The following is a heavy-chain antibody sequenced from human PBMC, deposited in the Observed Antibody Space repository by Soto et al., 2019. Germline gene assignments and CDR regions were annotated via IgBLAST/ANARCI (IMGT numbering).Heavy chain of an antibody. CDR2: ISSNGGST. D-gene: IGHD2-2*01. J-gene: IGHJ5*02. CDR1: GFTFSSYA. Sequence: PGGSLRLSCSASGFTFSSYAMHWVRQAPGKGLEYVSAISSNGGSTYYADSVKGRFTISRDNSKNTLYLQMSSLRAEDTAVYYCVKGTTHIVVVPAANFAWFDPWGQGTLVTVS. CDR3: VKGTTHIVVVPAANFAWFDP. V-gene: IGHV3-64D*06.